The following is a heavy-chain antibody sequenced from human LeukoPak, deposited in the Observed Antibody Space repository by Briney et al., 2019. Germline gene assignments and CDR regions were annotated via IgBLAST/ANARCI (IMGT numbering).Heavy chain of an antibody. CDR3: ARLHSSRAEEFDP. CDR1: GGSISGYY. V-gene: IGHV4-59*01. Sequence: PSETLSLTCTVSGGSISGYYWSWTRQSPGKGLEWIGYIYYTGITAYNPSLGSRVTISVDRSNNQFSLRLTSVTAADTAVYYCARLHSSRAEEFDPWGQGTLVTVSS. CDR2: IYYTGIT. J-gene: IGHJ5*02.